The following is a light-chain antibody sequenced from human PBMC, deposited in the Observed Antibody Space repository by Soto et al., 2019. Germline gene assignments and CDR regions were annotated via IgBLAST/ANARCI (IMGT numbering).Light chain of an antibody. CDR3: QQTYSAPRT. CDR1: QTISNY. CDR2: AAS. V-gene: IGKV1-39*01. J-gene: IGKJ1*01. Sequence: DIQMTQSPSSLPASVEARVTIACRASQTISNYLNWYQQKPGQAPKLLISAASSLQSGVPSRFSGSGSGTDFTLIISSLQPEDFATYYCQQTYSAPRTFGQGTKVDIK.